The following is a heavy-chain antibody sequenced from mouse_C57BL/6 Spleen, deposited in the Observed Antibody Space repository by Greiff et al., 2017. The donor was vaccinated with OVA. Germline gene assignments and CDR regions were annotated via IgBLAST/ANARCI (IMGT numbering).Heavy chain of an antibody. Sequence: VQLQQSGAELVKPGASVKMSCKASGYTFTTYPIEWMKQNHGKSLEWIGNFHPYNDDTKYNEKFKGKATLTVEKSSSTVYLELSRFTSDDSAVYYCARHGSSSYWYFDVWGTGTTVTVSS. D-gene: IGHD1-1*01. CDR2: FHPYNDDT. V-gene: IGHV1-47*01. CDR1: GYTFTTYP. J-gene: IGHJ1*03. CDR3: ARHGSSSYWYFDV.